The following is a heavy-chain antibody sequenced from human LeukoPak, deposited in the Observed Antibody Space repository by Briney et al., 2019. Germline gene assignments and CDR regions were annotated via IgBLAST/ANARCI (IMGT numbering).Heavy chain of an antibody. V-gene: IGHV3-21*01. J-gene: IGHJ5*02. CDR2: ISGSSSYI. CDR3: ARGQSYGWFDP. Sequence: PGGSLRLSCAASGFTVSSSHMSWVRQAPGKGLEWVSSISGSSSYIYYADSVKGRFTISRDSAQNSLYLQMNSLGAEDTAVYYCARGQSYGWFDPWGQGTLVTVSS. D-gene: IGHD5-18*01. CDR1: GFTVSSSH.